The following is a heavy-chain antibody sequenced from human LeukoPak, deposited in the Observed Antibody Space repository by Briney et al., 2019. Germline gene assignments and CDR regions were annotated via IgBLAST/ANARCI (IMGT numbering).Heavy chain of an antibody. V-gene: IGHV4-59*01. D-gene: IGHD6-19*01. J-gene: IGHJ3*02. CDR3: ARVGGSSSGWYRIAGVLDI. Sequence: SETLSLIRTVSGGSISSYYWSWIRQPPGKGLEWIGYIYYSGSTNYNPSLKSRVTISVDTSKNQFSLKLSSATAADTAVYYCARVGGSSSGWYRIAGVLDIWGEGTMVTVSS. CDR2: IYYSGST. CDR1: GGSISSYY.